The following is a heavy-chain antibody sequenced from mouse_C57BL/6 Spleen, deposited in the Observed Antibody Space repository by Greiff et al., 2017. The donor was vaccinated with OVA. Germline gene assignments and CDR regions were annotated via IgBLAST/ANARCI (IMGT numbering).Heavy chain of an antibody. Sequence: VQLQQPGAELVKPGASVKMSCKASGYTFTSYWITWVKQRPGQGLEWIGDIYPGSGSTNYNEKFKSKATLTVDTSSSTAYMQLSSLTSEDSAVYYCARSGYYGSSQFAYWGQGTLVTVSA. J-gene: IGHJ3*01. CDR3: ARSGYYGSSQFAY. D-gene: IGHD1-1*01. CDR2: IYPGSGST. CDR1: GYTFTSYW. V-gene: IGHV1-55*01.